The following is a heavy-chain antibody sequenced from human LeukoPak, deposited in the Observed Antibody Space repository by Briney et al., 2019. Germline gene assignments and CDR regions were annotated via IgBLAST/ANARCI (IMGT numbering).Heavy chain of an antibody. D-gene: IGHD5-18*01. J-gene: IGHJ4*02. Sequence: PGGSLRLSCAASGFTFSSYEMNWVRQAPGKGLEWVSYISNSGSTIYYADSVKGRFTISRDNAKNSLYLQMNSLRAEDTAVYHCTRTLAYSYGYGSYWGQGTLVTVSS. CDR3: TRTLAYSYGYGSY. CDR2: ISNSGSTI. V-gene: IGHV3-48*03. CDR1: GFTFSSYE.